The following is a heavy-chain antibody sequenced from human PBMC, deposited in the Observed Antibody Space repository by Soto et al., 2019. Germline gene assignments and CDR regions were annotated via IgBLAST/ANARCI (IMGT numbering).Heavy chain of an antibody. V-gene: IGHV3-30-3*01. Sequence: GGSLRLSCAASGFTSSSYPMHWVRQAPGKGRKGVAVISYDGSNKYYADSVKGRFPISRDNSKNTLYLQMNSLRAEDTAVYYCAGYSSTVDYGDYRYSYYGMDVWGQGTTVTVSS. CDR3: AGYSSTVDYGDYRYSYYGMDV. J-gene: IGHJ6*02. CDR1: GFTSSSYP. D-gene: IGHD4-17*01. CDR2: ISYDGSNK.